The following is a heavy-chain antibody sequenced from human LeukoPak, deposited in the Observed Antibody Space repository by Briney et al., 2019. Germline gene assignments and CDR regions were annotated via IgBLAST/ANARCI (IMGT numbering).Heavy chain of an antibody. CDR2: VNPSGGST. CDR1: GYTFTSYY. J-gene: IGHJ3*02. V-gene: IGHV1-46*01. D-gene: IGHD2-21*02. Sequence: GASVKVSCKASGYTFTSYYMQWVRQAPGQGLEWMGIVNPSGGSTSYAQKFQGRVTMTRDTSTSTVYMELSSLRSEDTAVYYCARGGAYCGGDCYGVAFDIWGQGTMVTVSS. CDR3: ARGGAYCGGDCYGVAFDI.